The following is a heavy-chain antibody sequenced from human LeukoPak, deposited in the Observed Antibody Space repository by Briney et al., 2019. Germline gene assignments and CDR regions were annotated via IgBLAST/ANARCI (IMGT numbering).Heavy chain of an antibody. Sequence: GASVKVSFKASGFTFTSSAVQWVRQARGQRLEWIGWIVVGSGNTNYAQKFQERVTITRDMSTSTAYMELSSLRAEDTAVYYCARDRGDFWSGYPGAFDVWGQGTMVTVSS. V-gene: IGHV1-58*01. D-gene: IGHD3-3*01. J-gene: IGHJ3*01. CDR3: ARDRGDFWSGYPGAFDV. CDR1: GFTFTSSA. CDR2: IVVGSGNT.